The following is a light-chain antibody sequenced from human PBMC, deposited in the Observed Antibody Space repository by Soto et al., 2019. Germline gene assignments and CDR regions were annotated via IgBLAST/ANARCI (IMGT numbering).Light chain of an antibody. CDR3: QQYNSYPLYT. J-gene: IGKJ2*01. CDR2: EAS. V-gene: IGKV1-5*03. Sequence: DIQMTQSPSTLSASVGDTVIITCRASQNINCWLAGYQQKAGTAPNLLLYEASKLENGVSPRISGSGSGTEFTLTMRILQPDHFATYCCQQYNSYPLYTFGQGTKLEIK. CDR1: QNINCW.